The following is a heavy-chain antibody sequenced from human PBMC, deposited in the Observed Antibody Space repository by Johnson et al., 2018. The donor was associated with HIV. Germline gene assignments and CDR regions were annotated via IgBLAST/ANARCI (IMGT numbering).Heavy chain of an antibody. D-gene: IGHD3-16*02. V-gene: IGHV3-7*01. J-gene: IGHJ3*02. Sequence: VQLVESGGGVVQPGGSLRLSCAASGFTFSSYWMSWVRQAPGKGLEWVANIKQDGSDTYYPGSVKCRFTISRENAKNSLYLQMNSLRAGDTAVYYCARDRYKGGAFDIWGQGTMVTVSS. CDR1: GFTFSSYW. CDR2: IKQDGSDT. CDR3: ARDRYKGGAFDI.